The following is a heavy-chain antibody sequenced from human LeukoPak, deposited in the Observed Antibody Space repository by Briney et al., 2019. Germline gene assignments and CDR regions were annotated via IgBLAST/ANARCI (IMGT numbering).Heavy chain of an antibody. V-gene: IGHV1-69*13. J-gene: IGHJ4*02. Sequence: ASVKVSCKASGGTFSSYAISWVRQAPGQGLEWMGGIIPIFGTANYAQKFQGRVTITADESTSTAYMELSSLRSEDTAMYYCARDLGYCSGGSCYDYWGQGTLVTVSS. CDR2: IIPIFGTA. D-gene: IGHD2-15*01. CDR3: ARDLGYCSGGSCYDY. CDR1: GGTFSSYA.